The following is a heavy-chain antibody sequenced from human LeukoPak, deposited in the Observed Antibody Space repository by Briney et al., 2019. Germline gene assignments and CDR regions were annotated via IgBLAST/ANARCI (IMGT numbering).Heavy chain of an antibody. V-gene: IGHV4-59*08. CDR1: GGSISNYY. J-gene: IGHJ6*02. CDR3: ARAPYGDYGYYYYGMDV. Sequence: SETLSLTCTVSGGSISNYYWSWIRQPPGKGLEWIGYIYYSGSTYYNPSLKSRVTISVDTSKNQFSLKLSSVTAADTAVYYCARAPYGDYGYYYYGMDVWGQGTTVTVSS. D-gene: IGHD4-17*01. CDR2: IYYSGST.